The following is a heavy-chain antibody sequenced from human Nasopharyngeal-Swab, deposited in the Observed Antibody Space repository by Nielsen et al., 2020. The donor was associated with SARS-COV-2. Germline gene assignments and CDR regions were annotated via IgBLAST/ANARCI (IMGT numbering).Heavy chain of an antibody. CDR2: IKKDGSKK. J-gene: IGHJ3*02. V-gene: IGHV3-7*01. CDR3: VRMGDYTWNGFDI. Sequence: VRQAPGKGLEWVANIKKDGSKKYYVDSVKGRFTISRDNTKNSVYLQMNSLRAEDTAVYYCVRMGDYTWNGFDIWGQGTMVTVSS. D-gene: IGHD1-26*01.